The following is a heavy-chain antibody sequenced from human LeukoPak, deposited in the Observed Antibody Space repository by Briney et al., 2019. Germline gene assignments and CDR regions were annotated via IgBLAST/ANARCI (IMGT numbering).Heavy chain of an antibody. J-gene: IGHJ4*02. Sequence: PGGSLRLSCAASGFTFSSYGMHWVRQVPGKGLEWVAVIWYDGSNKYYADSVKGRFTISRDNSKNTLYLQMNSLRAEDTAVYYCARDSLYSSSWRYFDYWGQGTLVTVSS. CDR2: IWYDGSNK. D-gene: IGHD6-13*01. V-gene: IGHV3-33*01. CDR3: ARDSLYSSSWRYFDY. CDR1: GFTFSSYG.